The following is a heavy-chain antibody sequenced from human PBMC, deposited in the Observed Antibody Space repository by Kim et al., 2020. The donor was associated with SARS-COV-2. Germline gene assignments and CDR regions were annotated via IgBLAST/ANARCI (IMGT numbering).Heavy chain of an antibody. Sequence: ASVKVSCKASGYTFTSYAMNWVRQAPGQGLEWMGWINTNTGNPTYAQGFTGRFVFSLDTSVSTAYLQISSLKAEDTAVYYCARAKRDPRLRGGAFDIWGQGTMVTVSS. V-gene: IGHV7-4-1*02. CDR3: ARAKRDPRLRGGAFDI. J-gene: IGHJ3*02. CDR2: INTNTGNP. D-gene: IGHD2-15*01. CDR1: GYTFTSYA.